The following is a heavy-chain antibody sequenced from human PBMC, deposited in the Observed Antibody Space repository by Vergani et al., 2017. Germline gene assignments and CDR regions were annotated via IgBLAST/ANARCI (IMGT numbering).Heavy chain of an antibody. CDR2: IIPILDIS. V-gene: IGHV1-69*09. CDR3: ARVPSAIVGATFAFDI. CDR1: GGTFSSYT. D-gene: IGHD1-26*01. J-gene: IGHJ3*02. Sequence: QVQLVQSGAEVKKPGSSVKVSCKASGGTFSSYTISWVRQAPGQGLEWMGRIIPILDISNYAQKFQGRVTITADKSTSTAYMELSSLRSEDTAVYYCARVPSAIVGATFAFDIWGQGTVVTVSS.